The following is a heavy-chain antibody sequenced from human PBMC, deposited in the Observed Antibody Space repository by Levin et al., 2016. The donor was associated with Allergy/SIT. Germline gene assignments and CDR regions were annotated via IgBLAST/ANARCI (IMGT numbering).Heavy chain of an antibody. D-gene: IGHD1/OR15-1a*01. CDR2: IYYSGST. CDR3: ARDDGRTLNN. Sequence: SETLSLTCTVSGGSISSGGYYWSWIRQHPGKGLEWIGYIYYSGSTYYNPSLKSRVIISVDTSKNQFSLKLSSVTAADTAVYYCARDDGRTLNNWGQGALVTVSS. J-gene: IGHJ4*02. V-gene: IGHV4-31*03. CDR1: GGSISSGGYY.